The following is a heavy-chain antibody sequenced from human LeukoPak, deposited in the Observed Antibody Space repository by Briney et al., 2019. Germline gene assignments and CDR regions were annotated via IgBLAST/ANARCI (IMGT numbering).Heavy chain of an antibody. J-gene: IGHJ4*02. CDR2: INHSGST. V-gene: IGHV4-34*01. Sequence: SETLSLTCAVCGGSFSGYYWSWIRQPPGKGLEWIGEINHSGSTNYNPSLKSRVTISVDTSKNQFSLKLSSVTAADTAVYYCARKLRYSRNFDYWGQGTLVTVSS. CDR1: GGSFSGYY. D-gene: IGHD3-9*01. CDR3: ARKLRYSRNFDY.